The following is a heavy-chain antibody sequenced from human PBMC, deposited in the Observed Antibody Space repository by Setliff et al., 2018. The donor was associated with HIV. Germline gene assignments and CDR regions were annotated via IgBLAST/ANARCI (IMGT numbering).Heavy chain of an antibody. D-gene: IGHD6-19*01. CDR1: GGSFSGYY. Sequence: PSETLSLTCAVYGGSFSGYYWSWIRQPPGKGLEWIGEIIPSGSTNYNPSLKSRVTISVDTSKNQFSLKLSSVTAADTAVYYCARRSGWSLDYWGQGTLVTVSS. CDR3: ARRSGWSLDY. V-gene: IGHV4-34*12. J-gene: IGHJ4*02. CDR2: IIPSGST.